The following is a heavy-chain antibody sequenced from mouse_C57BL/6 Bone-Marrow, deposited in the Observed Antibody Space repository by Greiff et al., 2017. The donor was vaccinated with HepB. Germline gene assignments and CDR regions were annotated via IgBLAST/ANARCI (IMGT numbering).Heavy chain of an antibody. Sequence: VQLQQSGAELVRPGASVKLSCTASGFNIKDDYMHWVKQRPEQGLEWIGWIDPENGDTEYASKFQGNATITADTSSNTAYLQLSSLTSEDTAVYYCTCYSNHYFDYWGQGTTLTVSS. CDR2: IDPENGDT. D-gene: IGHD2-5*01. V-gene: IGHV14-4*01. CDR3: TCYSNHYFDY. J-gene: IGHJ2*01. CDR1: GFNIKDDY.